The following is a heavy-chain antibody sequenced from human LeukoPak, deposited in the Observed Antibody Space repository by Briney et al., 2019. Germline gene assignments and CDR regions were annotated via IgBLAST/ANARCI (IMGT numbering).Heavy chain of an antibody. J-gene: IGHJ3*02. V-gene: IGHV3-15*01. CDR2: IKSKTDGGTT. Sequence: GGSLRLSCAASGFTFSNAWMSWVRQAPGKGLEWVGRIKSKTDGGTTGYAAPVKGRFTISRDDSKNTLYLQMNSLKTEDTAVYYCTTDVLNYYDSSGYLAPILRPGAFDIWGQGTMVTVSS. CDR3: TTDVLNYYDSSGYLAPILRPGAFDI. CDR1: GFTFSNAW. D-gene: IGHD3-22*01.